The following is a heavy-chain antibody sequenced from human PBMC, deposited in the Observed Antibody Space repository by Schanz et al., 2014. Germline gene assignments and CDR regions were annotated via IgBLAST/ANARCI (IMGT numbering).Heavy chain of an antibody. CDR3: ARVRESANFGDEETGSLNYFDS. CDR2: VFHSGIS. CDR1: GVSITTSNW. D-gene: IGHD4-17*01. J-gene: IGHJ4*02. Sequence: QVQLQESGPGLVKPSATLTLTCDVSGVSITTSNWWSWVRQPPGKGLEWIGEVFHSGISNSNPSLKTRVTISLDKARDQFSMELKSVTAADTVVYFCARVRESANFGDEETGSLNYFDSWGQGAL. V-gene: IGHV4-4*02.